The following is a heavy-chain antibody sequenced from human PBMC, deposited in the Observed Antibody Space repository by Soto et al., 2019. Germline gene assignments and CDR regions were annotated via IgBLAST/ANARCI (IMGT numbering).Heavy chain of an antibody. CDR1: GYTFTGCY. J-gene: IGHJ4*02. CDR2: INPNSGGT. D-gene: IGHD2-2*01. Sequence: GASVKVSCKASGYTFTGCYMHWVRRAPGQGLEWMGWINPNSGGTNYAQKFQGRVTMTRDTSISTAYMELSRLRSDDTAVYYCASEGYCSSTSCYVDYWGQGTLVTVSS. V-gene: IGHV1-2*02. CDR3: ASEGYCSSTSCYVDY.